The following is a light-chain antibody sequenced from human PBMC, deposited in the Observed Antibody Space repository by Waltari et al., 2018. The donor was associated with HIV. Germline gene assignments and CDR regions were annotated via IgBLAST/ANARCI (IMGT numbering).Light chain of an antibody. CDR1: KSTCGGSP. V-gene: IGLV1-44*01. CDR2: SDG. Sequence: QSVLTQPPSASGTPGRRVTIPCSGSKSTCGGSPVSWFQHSPGTAPKLSGTAPNLRIFSDGQRPSGVPDRFSGSKSGTSASLAISGLQSEDEADYYGATWDGSLNGVLFGGGTKLTVL. J-gene: IGLJ2*01. CDR3: ATWDGSLNGVL.